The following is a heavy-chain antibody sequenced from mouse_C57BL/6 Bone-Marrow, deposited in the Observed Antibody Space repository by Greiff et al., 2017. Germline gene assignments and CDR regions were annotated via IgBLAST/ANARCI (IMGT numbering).Heavy chain of an antibody. V-gene: IGHV1-64*01. Sequence: VQLQQPGAELVKPGASVKLSCKASGYTFTSYWMHWVKQRPGQGLEWIGMIHPNSGSTNYNEKFKSKATLTVDKSSSTAYMPLSSLTSEDSAVYYCAREGDGYYFDYWGQGTTLTVSS. D-gene: IGHD2-3*01. CDR1: GYTFTSYW. J-gene: IGHJ2*01. CDR2: IHPNSGST. CDR3: AREGDGYYFDY.